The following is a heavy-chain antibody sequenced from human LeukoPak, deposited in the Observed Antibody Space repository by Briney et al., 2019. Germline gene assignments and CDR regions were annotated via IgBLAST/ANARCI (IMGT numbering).Heavy chain of an antibody. D-gene: IGHD3-22*01. CDR2: ISTYNGNT. Sequence: GASVKVSCKASGYSFTTYGISWVRQAPGQGLEWMGWISTYNGNTNYAQKLQDRVTMTTDTSTSTAYMELGSLRYDDTAVYYCASGSTVMIVVVTQPELYYWGQGTLVTVSS. J-gene: IGHJ4*02. CDR3: ASGSTVMIVVVTQPELYY. CDR1: GYSFTTYG. V-gene: IGHV1-18*01.